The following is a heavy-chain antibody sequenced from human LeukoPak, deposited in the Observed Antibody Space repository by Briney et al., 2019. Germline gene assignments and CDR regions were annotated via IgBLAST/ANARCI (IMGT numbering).Heavy chain of an antibody. D-gene: IGHD6-19*01. V-gene: IGHV3-33*06. CDR3: AKAFIAVAVNYFDY. CDR1: GFTFSSYG. J-gene: IGHJ4*02. Sequence: GGSLRLSCAASGFTFSSYGMHWVRQAPGKGLEWVAVIWYDGSNKYYADSVKGRFTISRDNSKNTLYLQMNSLRAEDTAVYHCAKAFIAVAVNYFDYWGQGTLVTVSS. CDR2: IWYDGSNK.